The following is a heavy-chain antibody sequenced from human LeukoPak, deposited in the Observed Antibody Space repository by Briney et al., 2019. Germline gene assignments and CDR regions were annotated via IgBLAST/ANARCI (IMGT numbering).Heavy chain of an antibody. D-gene: IGHD3-22*01. CDR2: ISWNSGSR. V-gene: IGHV3-9*01. CDR3: AKNKDTMVVGSFDY. Sequence: PGRSLRLSCAASGFTFDGYAMHWVRQAPGKGLEWVSGISWNSGSRGYADSVKGRFTISRDNAKNSLYLQMNSVRAENTALFYCAKNKDTMVVGSFDYWGQRPVDTVPT. J-gene: IGHJ4*02. CDR1: GFTFDGYA.